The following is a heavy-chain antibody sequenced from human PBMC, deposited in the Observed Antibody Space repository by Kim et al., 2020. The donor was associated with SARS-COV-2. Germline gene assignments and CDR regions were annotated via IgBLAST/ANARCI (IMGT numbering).Heavy chain of an antibody. Sequence: GITYYTDSVQGRFTISRDKSKTTLYLQMNNLRPEDTAVYYCAKGHVACWGQGTQVTVSS. V-gene: IGHV3-23*01. D-gene: IGHD5-12*01. CDR2: GIT. CDR3: AKGHVAC. J-gene: IGHJ4*02.